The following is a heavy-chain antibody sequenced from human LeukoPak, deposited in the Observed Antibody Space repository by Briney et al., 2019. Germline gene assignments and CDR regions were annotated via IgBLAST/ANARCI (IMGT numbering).Heavy chain of an antibody. CDR3: ARGSFVVVPAASFDP. J-gene: IGHJ5*02. CDR1: GYTFTSYD. CDR2: MNPNSGNA. D-gene: IGHD2-2*01. Sequence: GASVKVSFKSSGYTFTSYDIHWVRQATGQGLEWMGWMNPNSGNAGYAQKFQGRVTMTRNTSISTAYMELSSLRSEDTAVYYCARGSFVVVPAASFDPWGQGTLVTVSS. V-gene: IGHV1-8*01.